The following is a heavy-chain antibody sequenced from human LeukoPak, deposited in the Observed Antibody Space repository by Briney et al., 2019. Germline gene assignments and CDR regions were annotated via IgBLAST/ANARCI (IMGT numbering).Heavy chain of an antibody. CDR3: ARDLRLGYCSSTSCYLDYYYGMDV. CDR1: GGSISSSSYY. V-gene: IGHV4-39*02. J-gene: IGHJ6*02. CDR2: IYYSGST. Sequence: SETLSLTCTVSGGSISSSSYYWGWIRQPPGKGLEWIGSIYYSGSTYYNPSLKSRVTISVDTSKNQFSLKLSSVTAADTAVYYCARDLRLGYCSSTSCYLDYYYGMDVWGQGTTVTVSS. D-gene: IGHD2-2*01.